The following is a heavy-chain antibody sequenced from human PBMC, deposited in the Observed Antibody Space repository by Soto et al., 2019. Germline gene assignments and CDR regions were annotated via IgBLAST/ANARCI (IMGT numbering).Heavy chain of an antibody. V-gene: IGHV3-23*01. CDR3: AEDAPVLGRNFDY. J-gene: IGHJ4*02. CDR1: GFTFSSFA. D-gene: IGHD1-26*01. CDR2: ISNSGGLT. Sequence: EVQLLESGGALVQPGGSLRLSCAASGFTFSSFAMYWVRQAPGKGLQWLSLISNSGGLTYYADSVKGRFTISRDNSKNTLYLQMKSLRADDAAVYFCAEDAPVLGRNFDYWGQGTQVTVSS.